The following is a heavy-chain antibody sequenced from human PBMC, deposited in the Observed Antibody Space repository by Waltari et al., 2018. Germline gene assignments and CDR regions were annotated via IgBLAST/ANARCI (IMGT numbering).Heavy chain of an antibody. CDR3: ARAREAAAGVGY. CDR2: INAGNGNT. D-gene: IGHD6-13*01. J-gene: IGHJ4*02. V-gene: IGHV1-3*01. Sequence: QVQLVQSGAEVKKPGASVKVSCKASGYTFTSSAMHWVRQAPGQRLEWMGWINAGNGNTKYSQKFQGRVTITRDTSASTAYMELSSLRSEDTAVYYCARAREAAAGVGYWGQGTLVTVSS. CDR1: GYTFTSSA.